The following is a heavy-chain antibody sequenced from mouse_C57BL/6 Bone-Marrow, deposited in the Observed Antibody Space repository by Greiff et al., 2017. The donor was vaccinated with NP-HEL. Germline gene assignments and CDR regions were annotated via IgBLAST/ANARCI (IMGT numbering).Heavy chain of an antibody. Sequence: QVQLQQPGAELVKPGASVKLSCKASGYTFTSYWMQWVKQRPGQGLEWIGEIDPSDSYPNYNQKFKGKATLTVDTSSSTAYMQLSSLTSEDSAVYYCARCPPLSYGGDYWGQGTTLTVSS. J-gene: IGHJ2*01. CDR2: IDPSDSYP. CDR3: ARCPPLSYGGDY. D-gene: IGHD1-1*01. V-gene: IGHV1-50*01. CDR1: GYTFTSYW.